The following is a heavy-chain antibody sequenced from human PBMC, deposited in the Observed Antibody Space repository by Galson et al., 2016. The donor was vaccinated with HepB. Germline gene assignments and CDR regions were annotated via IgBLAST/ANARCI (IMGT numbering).Heavy chain of an antibody. CDR3: ARVFGTVTTYHFDF. D-gene: IGHD4-17*01. CDR2: IRSGGGSTI. CDR1: GFSFSEYY. Sequence: SLRLSCAASGFSFSEYYMSWIRQAPGKGLEWIAHIRSGGGSTINYAESVRSRVTISRDNAKNSLYLQINSLRAEDTAIYYCARVFGTVTTYHFDFWGRGNLVTVSS. V-gene: IGHV3-11*01. J-gene: IGHJ4*02.